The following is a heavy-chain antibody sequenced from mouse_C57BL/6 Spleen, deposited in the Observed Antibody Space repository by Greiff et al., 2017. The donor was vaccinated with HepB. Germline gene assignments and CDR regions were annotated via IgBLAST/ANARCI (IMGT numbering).Heavy chain of an antibody. Sequence: QVQLKESGAELVRPGTSVKVSCKASGYAFTNYLIEWVKQRPGQGLEWIGVINPGSGGTNYNEKFKGKATLTADKSSSTAYMQLSSLTSEDSAVYFCARSHYGNYYFDYWGQGTTLTVSS. V-gene: IGHV1-54*01. CDR1: GYAFTNYL. CDR3: ARSHYGNYYFDY. CDR2: INPGSGGT. J-gene: IGHJ2*01. D-gene: IGHD2-1*01.